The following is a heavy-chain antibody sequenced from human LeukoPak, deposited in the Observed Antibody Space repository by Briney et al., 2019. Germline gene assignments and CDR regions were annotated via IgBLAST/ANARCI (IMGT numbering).Heavy chain of an antibody. CDR2: INPNSAGT. V-gene: IGHV1-2*02. Sequence: ASVKVSCKASGYTFTCYYMHWVRQAPGQGLEWMGWINPNSAGTNYAQKFQGRVTMTRDTSITTAYMELSRLRSDGTAVYYCAKSRGYSYATDFDYWGQGTLVTVSS. CDR1: GYTFTCYY. CDR3: AKSRGYSYATDFDY. J-gene: IGHJ4*02. D-gene: IGHD5-18*01.